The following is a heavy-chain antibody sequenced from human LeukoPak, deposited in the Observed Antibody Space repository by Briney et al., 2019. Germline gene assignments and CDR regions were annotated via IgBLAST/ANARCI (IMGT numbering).Heavy chain of an antibody. J-gene: IGHJ4*02. CDR1: GFTFDDYA. CDR3: AREGMRYSYGD. Sequence: GGSLRLSCAASGFTFDDYAMHWVRQAPGKGLVWVSRINSDGSSTSYADSVKGRFTISRDNAKNTLYLQMNSLRAEDTAVYYCAREGMRYSYGDWGQGTLVTVSS. D-gene: IGHD5-18*01. CDR2: INSDGSST. V-gene: IGHV3-74*01.